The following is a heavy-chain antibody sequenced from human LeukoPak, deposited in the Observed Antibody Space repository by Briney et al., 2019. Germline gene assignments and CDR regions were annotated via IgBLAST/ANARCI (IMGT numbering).Heavy chain of an antibody. Sequence: GRSLRLSCAASGFTFSSYGMHWVRQAPGKGLEWVAVISYDGSNKYYADSVKGRFTISRDNAKNTLYLQMNSLRADDTAVYYFASFTTFYYCGQGTLVTLSS. CDR2: ISYDGSNK. CDR3: ASFTTFYY. CDR1: GFTFSSYG. D-gene: IGHD2/OR15-2a*01. J-gene: IGHJ4*02. V-gene: IGHV3-30*03.